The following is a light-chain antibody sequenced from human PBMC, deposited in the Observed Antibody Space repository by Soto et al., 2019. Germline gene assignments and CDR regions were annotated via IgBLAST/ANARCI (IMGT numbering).Light chain of an antibody. J-gene: IGKJ5*01. CDR1: QSVGYH. CDR3: HQRYNWPRVT. Sequence: EIVLTQCPATLSLSPGERATLACRASQSVGYHLAWYQQKPGQAPRLLIHDASNRATGIPARFSGSGSGTDFTLAISSLEPEDFAVYFCHQRYNWPRVTFGQGTRLEIK. V-gene: IGKV3-11*01. CDR2: DAS.